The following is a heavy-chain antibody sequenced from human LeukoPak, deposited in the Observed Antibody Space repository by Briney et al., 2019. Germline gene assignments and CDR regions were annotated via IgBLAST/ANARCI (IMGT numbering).Heavy chain of an antibody. D-gene: IGHD3-22*01. CDR2: INPSGGST. Sequence: ASVKVSCKASGYTFTSYYMHWVRQAPGQGLEWMGIINPSGGSTSYAQKFQGRVTMTRDMSTSTAYMELSSLRSEDTAVYYCARTHYDSSGYYHFDYWGQGTLVTVSS. V-gene: IGHV1-46*01. J-gene: IGHJ4*02. CDR3: ARTHYDSSGYYHFDY. CDR1: GYTFTSYY.